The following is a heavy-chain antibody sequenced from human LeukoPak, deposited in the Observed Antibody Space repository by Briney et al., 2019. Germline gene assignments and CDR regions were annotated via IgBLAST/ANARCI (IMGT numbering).Heavy chain of an antibody. Sequence: GGSLRLSCAASGFTFSSYEMNWVRQAPGKGLEWVSYISLSGSDTYYADSVTGRFTISRDNTKNSLYLQMNSLRAEDTAVYYCAKDGGSDPDSFDIWGQGTMVTVSS. CDR1: GFTFSSYE. CDR3: AKDGGSDPDSFDI. J-gene: IGHJ3*02. D-gene: IGHD2-15*01. V-gene: IGHV3-48*03. CDR2: ISLSGSDT.